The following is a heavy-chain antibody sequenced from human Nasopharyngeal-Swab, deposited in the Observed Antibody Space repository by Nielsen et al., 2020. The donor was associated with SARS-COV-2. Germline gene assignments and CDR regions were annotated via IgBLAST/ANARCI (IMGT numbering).Heavy chain of an antibody. V-gene: IGHV3-30*18. D-gene: IGHD3/OR15-3a*01. CDR1: GFTFSSYD. J-gene: IGHJ3*02. CDR2: ISSDGSDK. CDR3: AKDGPLDYPRGVWHAFDI. Sequence: GESLKISCAASGFTFSSYDMHWVRQAPDKGLEWVALISSDGSDKFYADSMKDRFTISRDNSKNTLYLQMNSLRAEDTAMYYCAKDGPLDYPRGVWHAFDIWGQGTMVTVSS.